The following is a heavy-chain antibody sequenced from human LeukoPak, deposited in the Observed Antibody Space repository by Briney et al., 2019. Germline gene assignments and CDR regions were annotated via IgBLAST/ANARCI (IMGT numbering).Heavy chain of an antibody. CDR2: INAGNGNT. CDR3: ARFLGGSYGMDV. Sequence: GASVKVSCKASGYTFTNYAIHWVRQAPGQRLEWMGWINAGNGNTKFSQKFQGRVTITRDTSASTAYMELSSLRSEDTAVYYCARFLGGSYGMDVWGQGTTVTVSS. D-gene: IGHD1-26*01. J-gene: IGHJ6*02. V-gene: IGHV1-3*01. CDR1: GYTFTNYA.